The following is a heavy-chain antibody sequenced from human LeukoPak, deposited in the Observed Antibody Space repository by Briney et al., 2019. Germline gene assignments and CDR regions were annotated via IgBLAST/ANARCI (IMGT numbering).Heavy chain of an antibody. Sequence: ASVKVSCEASGYTFTSHGMNWVRQAPGQRLEWMGWINAGNGNRQYSQKFQGRATITRDTSASTVYMELSSLRSEDTAVYYCARDPINIYSYGMDVWGQGTTVTVAS. CDR1: GYTFTSHG. CDR2: INAGNGNR. V-gene: IGHV1-3*01. D-gene: IGHD2-21*01. J-gene: IGHJ6*02. CDR3: ARDPINIYSYGMDV.